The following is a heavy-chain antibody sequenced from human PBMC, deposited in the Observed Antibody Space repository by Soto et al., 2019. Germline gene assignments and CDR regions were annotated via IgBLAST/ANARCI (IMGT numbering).Heavy chain of an antibody. Sequence: QVHLVQSGAEVKKPGASVKVSCKGSGYGFTTYGITWVRQAPGQGLEWMAWISAHNGNTNYAQKLQGRVTVTRDTSTSTASMELRRLGSDDTAGYYCARGRYGEYWGQGALVTVSS. CDR3: ARGRYGEY. J-gene: IGHJ4*02. D-gene: IGHD3-10*01. CDR2: ISAHNGNT. CDR1: GYGFTTYG. V-gene: IGHV1-18*01.